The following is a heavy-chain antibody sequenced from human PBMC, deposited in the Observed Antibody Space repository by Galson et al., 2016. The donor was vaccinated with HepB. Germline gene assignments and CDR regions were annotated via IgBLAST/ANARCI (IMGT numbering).Heavy chain of an antibody. Sequence: SLRLSCAASGFTFGDYDIHWVRQAPGKGLEWVGFIRGNPFGGTIEYAASVKGRITISRDDSKSIGYLQMNSLRNEDTGVYYCTRGSASYRDYFDYWGQGTLVTVS. CDR2: IRGNPFGGTI. V-gene: IGHV3-49*04. J-gene: IGHJ4*02. CDR1: GFTFGDYD. CDR3: TRGSASYRDYFDY. D-gene: IGHD1-26*01.